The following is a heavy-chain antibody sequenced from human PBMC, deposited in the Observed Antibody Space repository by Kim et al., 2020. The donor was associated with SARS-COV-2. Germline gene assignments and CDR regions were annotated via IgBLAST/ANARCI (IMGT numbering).Heavy chain of an antibody. D-gene: IGHD6-6*01. CDR1: GFTFSSYG. CDR3: AKSTGSSSVGYYYGMDV. Sequence: GGSLRLSCAASGFTFSSYGMHWVRQAPGKGLEWVAVISYDGSNKYYADSVKGRFTISRDNSKNTLYLQMNSLRAEDTAVYYCAKSTGSSSVGYYYGMDVWGQGTTVTVSS. V-gene: IGHV3-30*18. J-gene: IGHJ6*02. CDR2: ISYDGSNK.